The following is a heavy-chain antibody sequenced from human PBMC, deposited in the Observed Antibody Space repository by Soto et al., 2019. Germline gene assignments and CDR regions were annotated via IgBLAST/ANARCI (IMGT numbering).Heavy chain of an antibody. V-gene: IGHV1-69*12. CDR1: GGTFGSYA. CDR2: IIPMFGTA. CDR3: ARGAGGYGLPYFDS. Sequence: QVQLVQSGAEVKKPGSSVKVSCKASGGTFGSYAINWVRQAPGQGLEWMGGIIPMFGTANYAQKFQDRLTITAVQSRGTASRELSSLGSEGTAVYYCARGAGGYGLPYFDSWGQGTLVTVSS. J-gene: IGHJ4*02. D-gene: IGHD5-12*01.